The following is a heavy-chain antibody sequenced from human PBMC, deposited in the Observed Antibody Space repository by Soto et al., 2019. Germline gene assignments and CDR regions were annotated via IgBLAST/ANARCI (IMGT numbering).Heavy chain of an antibody. CDR1: GGSISSGDYY. V-gene: IGHV4-31*03. J-gene: IGHJ6*02. CDR3: ARDRCSSASCYANYYFGMDV. CDR2: IYYSWST. Sequence: PSETLSLTCIVSGGSISSGDYYWSWIRQHPGKGLVWFGYIYYSWSTYYNPSLKSRVTISVDTSKNQFSLKLNSVTAADTAVYYCARDRCSSASCYANYYFGMDVWGQGTPVTAP. D-gene: IGHD2-2*01.